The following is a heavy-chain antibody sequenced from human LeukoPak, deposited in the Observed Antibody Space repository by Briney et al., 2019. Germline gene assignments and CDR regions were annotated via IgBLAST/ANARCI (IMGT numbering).Heavy chain of an antibody. J-gene: IGHJ3*02. CDR1: GYSITSGYY. D-gene: IGHD3-10*01. CDR3: ARGVPLLQLLWFGTSDAFDI. Sequence: SETLSLTCTVSGYSITSGYYWGWIRPAPGKGLEWIGSLYYRGSTYYNPSLKSRVTISVGTYNNPFSLKLRSVTAADTAVYCCARGVPLLQLLWFGTSDAFDIWGQGTMVTVSS. V-gene: IGHV4-38-2*02. CDR2: LYYRGST.